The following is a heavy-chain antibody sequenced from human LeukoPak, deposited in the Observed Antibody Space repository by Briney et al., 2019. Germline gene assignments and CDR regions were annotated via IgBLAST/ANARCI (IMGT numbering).Heavy chain of an antibody. CDR3: AKDRWEISDSGSSLDY. Sequence: GGSLRLSCAASGFTFSIFGLHWVRQAPGKGLEWVAFISHDGSVKYYADSVKGRFAISRDTSKNTLYLQMNSLRAEDTAVYYCAKDRWEISDSGSSLDYWGQGTLVTVSS. V-gene: IGHV3-30*18. CDR1: GFTFSIFG. D-gene: IGHD3-10*01. J-gene: IGHJ4*02. CDR2: ISHDGSVK.